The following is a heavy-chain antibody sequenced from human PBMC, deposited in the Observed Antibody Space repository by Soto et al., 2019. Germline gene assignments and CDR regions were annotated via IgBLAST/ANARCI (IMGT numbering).Heavy chain of an antibody. CDR2: INTRGGTT. V-gene: IGHV1-46*01. J-gene: IGHJ4*02. CDR3: ARGPDDSDVPRWDY. D-gene: IGHD4-17*01. CDR1: GYTLTRFY. Sequence: QVPLVQSGAEVRKPGASVRLSCKASGYTLTRFYLHWVRQAPGQGPEWMGIINTRGGTTAYAEKVRGRLTVTRDTSTCTVYMEWSNLRSEDTAIYYCARGPDDSDVPRWDYWGQGTRVTVSS.